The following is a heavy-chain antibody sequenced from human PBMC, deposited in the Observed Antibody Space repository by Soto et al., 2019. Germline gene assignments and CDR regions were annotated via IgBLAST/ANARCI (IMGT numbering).Heavy chain of an antibody. V-gene: IGHV1-58*01. Sequence: GASVKVSCKASGFTFTSSAVQWVRQARGQRLEWIGWIVVGSGNTNYAQKFQERVTITRDMSTSTAYMELSSLRSEDTAVYYCAENGYYDSSGYYLRDYWGQGTLVTVYS. J-gene: IGHJ4*02. CDR2: IVVGSGNT. D-gene: IGHD3-22*01. CDR3: AENGYYDSSGYYLRDY. CDR1: GFTFTSSA.